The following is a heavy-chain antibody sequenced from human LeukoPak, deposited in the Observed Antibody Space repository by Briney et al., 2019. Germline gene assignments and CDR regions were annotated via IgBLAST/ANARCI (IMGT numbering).Heavy chain of an antibody. CDR2: ISPGGGSK. J-gene: IGHJ4*02. CDR1: GFTFTDYH. Sequence: GGSLRLSCAAFGFTFTDYHISWIRQAPGKGLECVSYISPGGGSKYFADSVKGRFTISRDNAKNSLYLQMNSLTAEDTAVYYCAGGRDTAVAGPGGYFDYWAQGTLVTVSS. D-gene: IGHD6-19*01. V-gene: IGHV3-11*01. CDR3: AGGRDTAVAGPGGYFDY.